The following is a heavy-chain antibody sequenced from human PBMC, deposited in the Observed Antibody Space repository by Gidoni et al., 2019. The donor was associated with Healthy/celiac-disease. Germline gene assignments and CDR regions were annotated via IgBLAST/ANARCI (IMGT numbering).Heavy chain of an antibody. CDR1: GFTFDDYA. J-gene: IGHJ4*02. D-gene: IGHD3-3*01. CDR2: ISWNSGSI. Sequence: EVQLVESGGGLVQPGRSLRLSCAASGFTFDDYAMHWVRQAPGKGLEWISGISWNSGSIGYADSVKGRFTISRDNAKNSLYLQMNSLRAEDTALYYCAKGSNDFWSGYYRVGYYFDYWGQGTLVTVSS. V-gene: IGHV3-9*01. CDR3: AKGSNDFWSGYYRVGYYFDY.